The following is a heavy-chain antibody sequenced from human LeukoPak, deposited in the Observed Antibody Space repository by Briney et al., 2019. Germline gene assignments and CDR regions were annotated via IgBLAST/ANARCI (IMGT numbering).Heavy chain of an antibody. J-gene: IGHJ6*03. Sequence: ASVKVSCKASGYTFTGYYMHWVRQAPGQGLEWMGWVNPNSGGTNYAQKFQGRVTMTRDTSISTAYMELSRLRSDDTAVYYCARDGGDLGPAPIRGARFYYYYMDVWGKGTTVIVSS. CDR1: GYTFTGYY. D-gene: IGHD2-2*01. V-gene: IGHV1-2*02. CDR2: VNPNSGGT. CDR3: ARDGGDLGPAPIRGARFYYYYMDV.